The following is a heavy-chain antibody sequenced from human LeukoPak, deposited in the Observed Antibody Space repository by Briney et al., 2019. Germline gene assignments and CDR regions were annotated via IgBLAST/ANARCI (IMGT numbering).Heavy chain of an antibody. CDR3: ARHEPTVAIPVGAFDI. CDR1: GGSISSYY. CDR2: IYYSGST. D-gene: IGHD4-23*01. J-gene: IGHJ3*02. Sequence: SETLSLTCTVSGGSISSYYWSWIRQPPGKGLEWIAHIYYSGSTNYNPSLKSRVTISGDTSKNQFSLKLSSVTAADTAAYYCARHEPTVAIPVGAFDIWGQGTMVTVSS. V-gene: IGHV4-59*08.